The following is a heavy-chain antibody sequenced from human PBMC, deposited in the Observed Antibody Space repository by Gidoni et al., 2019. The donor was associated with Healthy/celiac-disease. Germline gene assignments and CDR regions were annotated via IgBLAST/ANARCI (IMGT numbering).Heavy chain of an antibody. CDR3: ARDPLLNYDFWSGFPTSRGYYYYYGMDV. CDR2: INHSGST. J-gene: IGHJ6*02. CDR1: GGSFSGYY. V-gene: IGHV4-34*01. D-gene: IGHD3-3*01. Sequence: QVQLQQWGAGLLKPSATLSLTCAVYGGSFSGYYWSWIRQPPGKGLEWIGEINHSGSTNYNPSLKSRVTISVDTSKNQFSLKLSSVTAADTAVYYCARDPLLNYDFWSGFPTSRGYYYYYGMDVWGQGTTVTVSS.